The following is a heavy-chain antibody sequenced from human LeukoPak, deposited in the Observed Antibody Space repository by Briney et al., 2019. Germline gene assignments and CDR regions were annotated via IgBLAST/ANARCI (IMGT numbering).Heavy chain of an antibody. CDR2: IKQDGSEK. CDR3: ARGPAAGNLLGY. V-gene: IGHV3-7*01. J-gene: IGHJ4*02. Sequence: GGSLRLSCAASGFTFSSYWMSWVLQAPGKGLEWVANIKQDGSEKYYVDSVKGRFTISRDNAKNSLFLQMNSLRAEDTAVYYCARGPAAGNLLGYWGQGTLSPSPQ. D-gene: IGHD6-19*01. CDR1: GFTFSSYW.